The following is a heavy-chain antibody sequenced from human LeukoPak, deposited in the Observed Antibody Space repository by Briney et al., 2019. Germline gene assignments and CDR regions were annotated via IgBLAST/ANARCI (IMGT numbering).Heavy chain of an antibody. CDR3: ARLGYCSSTSCSMTVDY. V-gene: IGHV1-18*01. Sequence: ASVKVSCKASGYTFTSYGISWVRQAPGQGLEWMGWISAYNGNTNYAQKLQGRVTMTTDTSTSTAYMELRSLRSDDTAVYYCARLGYCSSTSCSMTVDYWGQGTQVTVSS. J-gene: IGHJ4*02. D-gene: IGHD2-2*01. CDR1: GYTFTSYG. CDR2: ISAYNGNT.